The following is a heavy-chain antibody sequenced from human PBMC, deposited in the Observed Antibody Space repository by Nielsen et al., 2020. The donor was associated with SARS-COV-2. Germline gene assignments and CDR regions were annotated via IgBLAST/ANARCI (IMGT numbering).Heavy chain of an antibody. Sequence: ASVKVSCKASGYTFTSYAMNWVRQAPGQGLEWMGWINTNTGNPTYAQGFTGRFVFSLDTSVSTAYLQISSLKAEDTAVYYCARVGRGGYTGYYYMDVWGKGTTVTVSS. D-gene: IGHD5-24*01. J-gene: IGHJ6*03. CDR2: INTNTGNP. V-gene: IGHV7-4-1*02. CDR1: GYTFTSYA. CDR3: ARVGRGGYTGYYYMDV.